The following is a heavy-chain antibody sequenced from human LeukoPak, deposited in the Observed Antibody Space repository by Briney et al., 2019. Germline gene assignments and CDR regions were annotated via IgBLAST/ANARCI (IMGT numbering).Heavy chain of an antibody. D-gene: IGHD2-8*02. CDR3: VRAPATNEWRCMDY. CDR1: GFMFTDHA. Sequence: GGSLRLSCAASGFMFTDHALSWVRQAPGKGLEWVSSISGSGTTTYYAESVRGRFTISRDNSKNTVYLQMNSLRAEDTGVYYCVRAPATNEWRCMDYWGQGTLVTVSS. J-gene: IGHJ4*02. CDR2: ISGSGTTT. V-gene: IGHV3-23*01.